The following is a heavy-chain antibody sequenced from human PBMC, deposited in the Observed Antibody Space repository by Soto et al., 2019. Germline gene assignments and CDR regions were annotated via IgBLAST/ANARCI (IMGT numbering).Heavy chain of an antibody. CDR2: ISGYNGNT. CDR1: GYTFTTYG. V-gene: IGHV1-18*04. CDR3: ARARMVRGVVTYFFDL. Sequence: APVKVSCKASGYTFTTYGFSWLRQSPGQGLEWLGWISGYNGNTNYAQRFQDRVTMTTDTSTSTAYLHLTSLSSDDTALYYCARARMVRGVVTYFFDLWGQGTPVTVSS. J-gene: IGHJ4*02. D-gene: IGHD3-10*01.